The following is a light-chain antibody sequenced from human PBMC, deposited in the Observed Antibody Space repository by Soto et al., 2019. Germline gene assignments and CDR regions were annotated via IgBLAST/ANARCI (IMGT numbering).Light chain of an antibody. CDR1: QTVNNNY. CDR3: QQYCTSPPLT. Sequence: EIVLMQSPGTLSLSPGERATLSCRASQTVNNNYLAWYQQKPGQAPRLLIDGASSRATGIPDRFSGSGSGTDFTLTISRLEPEDFAVYYCQQYCTSPPLTFGGGTKVEIK. J-gene: IGKJ4*01. CDR2: GAS. V-gene: IGKV3-20*01.